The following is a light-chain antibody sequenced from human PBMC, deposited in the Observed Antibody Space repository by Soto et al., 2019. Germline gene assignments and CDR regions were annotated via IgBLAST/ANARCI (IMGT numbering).Light chain of an antibody. CDR3: SSCVGDNNVV. CDR2: EVI. Sequence: QSALTQPPSASGSPGQSVTISCTGASTDANDYNYVSWYQQYPGKAPKLIIYEVIRRPSGVPDRFSGSKTGNTASLTVSGLQAEDEANYYCSSCVGDNNVVFGGGTKLTVL. V-gene: IGLV2-8*01. CDR1: STDANDYNY. J-gene: IGLJ2*01.